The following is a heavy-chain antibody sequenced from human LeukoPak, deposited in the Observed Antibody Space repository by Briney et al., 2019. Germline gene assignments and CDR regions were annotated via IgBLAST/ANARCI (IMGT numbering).Heavy chain of an antibody. CDR2: IYYSGST. CDR1: GGSISSHY. J-gene: IGHJ6*03. Sequence: SETLSLTCTVSGGSISSHYWSWIRQPPGKGLEWLGYIYYSGSTNYNPSLKSRVTISVDTSKNQFSLKLSSVTAADTAVYYCARVAIAARPNYYYYMDVWGKGTTVTVSS. V-gene: IGHV4-59*11. D-gene: IGHD6-6*01. CDR3: ARVAIAARPNYYYYMDV.